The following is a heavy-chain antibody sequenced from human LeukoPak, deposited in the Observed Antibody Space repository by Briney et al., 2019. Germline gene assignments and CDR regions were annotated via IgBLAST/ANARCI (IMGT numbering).Heavy chain of an antibody. J-gene: IGHJ4*02. CDR3: ARTTGNYGYYFDY. Sequence: KTSETLSLTCTVSGGSSNYYYWSWIRQPPGKGLEWIGYIYYRGSTNYNPSLNSRVTISVDTSKNQFSLKLTSVTAADTAVYYCARTTGNYGYYFDYWGQGTLVTVSS. D-gene: IGHD1-7*01. CDR1: GGSSNYYY. V-gene: IGHV4-59*01. CDR2: IYYRGST.